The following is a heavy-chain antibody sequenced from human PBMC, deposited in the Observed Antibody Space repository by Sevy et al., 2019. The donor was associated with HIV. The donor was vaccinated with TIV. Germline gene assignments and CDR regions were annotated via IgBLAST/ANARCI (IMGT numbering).Heavy chain of an antibody. CDR3: ASSFLGDGYGDYGGVDY. CDR2: IYYSGST. J-gene: IGHJ4*02. D-gene: IGHD4-17*01. Sequence: SETLSLTCTVSGGSISSGGYYWSWIRQHPGKGLEWIGYIYYSGSTYYNPSLKSRVTISVDTSKNQFSLKLSSVTAADTAVYYCASSFLGDGYGDYGGVDYWGQGTLVTVSS. V-gene: IGHV4-31*03. CDR1: GGSISSGGYY.